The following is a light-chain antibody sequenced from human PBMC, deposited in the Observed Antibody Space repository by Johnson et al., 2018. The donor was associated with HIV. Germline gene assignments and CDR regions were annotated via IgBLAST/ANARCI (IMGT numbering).Light chain of an antibody. CDR1: SSNIGNNY. CDR3: AAWDDSLRGV. J-gene: IGLJ1*01. CDR2: DNN. V-gene: IGLV1-51*01. Sequence: SVLTQPPSVSAAPGQKVTISCSGSSSNIGNNYVSWYQQLPGTAPKLLIFDNNKRPSGVPDRFSGSKSGTSASLAISGLQAEDAADYYCAAWDDSLRGVFGTGTKVTVL.